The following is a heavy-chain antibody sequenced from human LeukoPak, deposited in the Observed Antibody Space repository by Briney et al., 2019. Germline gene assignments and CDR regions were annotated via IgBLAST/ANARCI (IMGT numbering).Heavy chain of an antibody. CDR2: IKSKTDGGTT. CDR1: GFTFSNAW. D-gene: IGHD1-26*01. V-gene: IGHV3-15*01. Sequence: PGGSLRLSCAASGFTFSNAWMSWVRQAPGKGLEWVGRIKSKTDGGTTDYAAPVKGRFTISRDDSKNTLYLQMNSLKTEDTAVYYCTTDPWELQVTDAFDIWGQGTMVTVSS. J-gene: IGHJ3*02. CDR3: TTDPWELQVTDAFDI.